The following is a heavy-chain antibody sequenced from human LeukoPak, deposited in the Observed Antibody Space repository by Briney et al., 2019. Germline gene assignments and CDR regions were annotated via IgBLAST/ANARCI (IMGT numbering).Heavy chain of an antibody. CDR3: TRGDDLYDYGGHGCTAP. D-gene: IGHD4/OR15-4a*01. J-gene: IGHJ5*02. V-gene: IGHV3-48*03. CDR2: IRSIGDLM. Sequence: GGSLRLSCLSASGFPFRSSDMNCVRQAPGKGLEWISYIRSIGDLMYYAESVKGRFSISRDNAKNSLFLQMNSLRVEDTAIYYCTRGDDLYDYGGHGCTAPWGQGTLVTVSS. CDR1: GFPFRSSD.